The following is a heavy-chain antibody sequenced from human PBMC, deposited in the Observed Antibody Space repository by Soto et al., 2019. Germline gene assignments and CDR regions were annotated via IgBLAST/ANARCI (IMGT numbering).Heavy chain of an antibody. CDR3: AREALYSCYANFDY. J-gene: IGHJ4*02. CDR1: GFTFSSYA. Sequence: EVQLVESGGGLVQPGGSLRLSCAASGFTFSSYAMHWVRQAPGKGLEYVSAISSNGGSTYYANSVKGRFTISRDNSKNTLYLQMGSLRAEDMAVYYCAREALYSCYANFDYWGKGTLVTVSS. V-gene: IGHV3-64*01. D-gene: IGHD5-12*01. CDR2: ISSNGGST.